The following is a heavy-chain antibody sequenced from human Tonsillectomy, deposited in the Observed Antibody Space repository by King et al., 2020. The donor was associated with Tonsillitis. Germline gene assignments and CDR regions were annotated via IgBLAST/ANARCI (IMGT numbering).Heavy chain of an antibody. J-gene: IGHJ4*02. D-gene: IGHD6-13*01. CDR3: ARISSSWSYFDY. CDR2: IYYSGST. Sequence: LQLQESGPGLVKPSETLSLTCTVSGGSISSSSYYWGWIRQPPGKGLEWIGSIYYSGSTYYNPSLKSRVTISVDTSKNQFSLKLSSVTAADTAVYYCARISSSWSYFDYWGQGPLVPVSS. CDR1: GGSISSSSYY. V-gene: IGHV4-39*01.